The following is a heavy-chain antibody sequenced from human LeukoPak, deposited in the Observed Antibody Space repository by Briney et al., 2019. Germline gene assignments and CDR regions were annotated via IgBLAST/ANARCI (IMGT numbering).Heavy chain of an antibody. CDR1: GGSVSSGSYY. Sequence: SETLSLTCTVSGGSVSSGSYYWSWIGQPPGKGLEWIGYIYYSGSTNYNPSLKSRVTISVDTSKNQFSLKLSSVTAADTAVYYCARAHQPTWGRYYYGMDVWGQGTTVTVSS. J-gene: IGHJ6*02. D-gene: IGHD3-16*01. CDR2: IYYSGST. V-gene: IGHV4-61*01. CDR3: ARAHQPTWGRYYYGMDV.